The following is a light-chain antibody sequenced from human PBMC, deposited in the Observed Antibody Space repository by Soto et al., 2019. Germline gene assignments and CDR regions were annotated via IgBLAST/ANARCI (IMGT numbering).Light chain of an antibody. CDR2: KAS. J-gene: IGKJ1*01. Sequence: DIQMTQSPSTLSASVGDRVTTTCRASQSINSWLAWYQQKPGKAPKLLIYKASSLESGVPSRFSGSGSGTEFTLTISSLQPDDFATYYCQQYNSYSSGTFGQGTKVDIK. CDR3: QQYNSYSSGT. V-gene: IGKV1-5*03. CDR1: QSINSW.